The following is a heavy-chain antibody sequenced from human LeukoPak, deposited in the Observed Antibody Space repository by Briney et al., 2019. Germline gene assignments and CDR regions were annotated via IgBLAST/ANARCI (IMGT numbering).Heavy chain of an antibody. V-gene: IGHV3-7*01. CDR2: IKTDGSEK. Sequence: FTFXXXXMXXXXQXXXXGXXXXANIKTDGSEKYYVDSVKGRFTISRDNAKNSLYLQMNSLRAEDTAVYYCATYSSLNRREFQYWGQGTLLTVSS. CDR1: FTFXXXX. J-gene: IGHJ1*01. D-gene: IGHD3-22*01. CDR3: ATYSSLNRREFQY.